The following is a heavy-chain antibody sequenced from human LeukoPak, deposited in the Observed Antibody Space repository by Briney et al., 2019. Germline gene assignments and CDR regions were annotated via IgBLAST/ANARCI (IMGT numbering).Heavy chain of an antibody. CDR3: AKKLTYYYDSSGYYDPRDAFDI. Sequence: GGSLRLSCAASGFTFSDYYMSWVRQAPGKGLEWVSAISGSGGSTYYADSVKGRFTISRDNSKNTLYLQMNSLRAEDTAVYYCAKKLTYYYDSSGYYDPRDAFDIWGQGTMVTVSS. CDR2: ISGSGGST. J-gene: IGHJ3*02. CDR1: GFTFSDYY. V-gene: IGHV3-23*01. D-gene: IGHD3-22*01.